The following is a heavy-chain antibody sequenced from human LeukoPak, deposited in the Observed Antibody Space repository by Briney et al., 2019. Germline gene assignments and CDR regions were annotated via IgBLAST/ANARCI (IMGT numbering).Heavy chain of an antibody. Sequence: PGGSRRLSCAASGFTFSSYAMSWVRQAPGKGLEWVSAISGSGGRTYYADSVKGRFTISRDNSKNTLYLQMNSLRAEDTAVYYCAKGGGATLDYWGQGTLVTVSS. CDR1: GFTFSSYA. CDR3: AKGGGATLDY. D-gene: IGHD1-26*01. CDR2: ISGSGGRT. V-gene: IGHV3-23*01. J-gene: IGHJ4*02.